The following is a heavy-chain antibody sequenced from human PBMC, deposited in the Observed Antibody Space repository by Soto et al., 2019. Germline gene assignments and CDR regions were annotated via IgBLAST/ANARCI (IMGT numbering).Heavy chain of an antibody. Sequence: GGSLRLSCAASGFTFSSYSMNWVRQAPGKGLEWVSSISSSSSYTYYADSVKGRFTISRDNAKNSLYLQMNSLRAEDTAVYYCARDLDSSGRVYYYYGMDVWGQGTTVTVSS. CDR3: ARDLDSSGRVYYYYGMDV. CDR1: GFTFSSYS. CDR2: ISSSSSYT. D-gene: IGHD3-22*01. J-gene: IGHJ6*02. V-gene: IGHV3-21*01.